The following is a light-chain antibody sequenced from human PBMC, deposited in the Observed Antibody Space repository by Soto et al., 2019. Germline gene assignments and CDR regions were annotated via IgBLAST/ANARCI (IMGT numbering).Light chain of an antibody. J-gene: IGKJ4*01. V-gene: IGKV4-1*01. Sequence: DIVMTQSPDSLVVSLGERATINCKSSQSVLYSSNNKNYLAWYQQKPGQPPKLLIYCASTRESGVPDRFSGSGSGTDFTLTISSLQAEDVAVYYCQQYYSTPLTFGGGTKVEIK. CDR2: CAS. CDR1: QSVLYSSNNKNY. CDR3: QQYYSTPLT.